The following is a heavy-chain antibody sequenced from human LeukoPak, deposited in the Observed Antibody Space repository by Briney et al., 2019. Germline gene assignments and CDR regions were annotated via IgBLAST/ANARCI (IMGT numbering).Heavy chain of an antibody. D-gene: IGHD5-18*01. J-gene: IGHJ4*02. CDR2: ISAYNGNT. CDR1: GYTFTSYG. V-gene: IGHV1-18*01. CDR3: ASHSNSCGYAESRN. Sequence: GASVKVSCKASGYTFTSYGISWVRQAPGQGLEWMGWISAYNGNTNYAQKLQGRVTMTTDTSTSTAYMELRSLRSDDTAVYYCASHSNSCGYAESRNWGQGTLVTVSS.